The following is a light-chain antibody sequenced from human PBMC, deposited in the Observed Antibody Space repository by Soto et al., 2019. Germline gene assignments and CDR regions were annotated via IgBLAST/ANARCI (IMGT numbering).Light chain of an antibody. CDR3: QSYDISLSGYV. CDR1: SSNIGAGYD. CDR2: GNL. J-gene: IGLJ1*01. V-gene: IGLV1-40*01. Sequence: QSVLTQPPSVSGAPGQRVTISCTGSSSNIGAGYDVTWYQQVPGTAPKFLIYGNLNRPSGVPDRFSGSKPVTSASLAITGLQAEDEADYYCQSYDISLSGYVFGTGTKLTVL.